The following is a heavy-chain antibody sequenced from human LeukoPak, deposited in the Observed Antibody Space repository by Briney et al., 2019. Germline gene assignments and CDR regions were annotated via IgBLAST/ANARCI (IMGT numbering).Heavy chain of an antibody. J-gene: IGHJ4*02. V-gene: IGHV4-34*01. Sequence: PSETLSLTCAVYGGSFSGYYWSWIRQPPGKGLEWIGEINHSGSTNYNPPLKSRVTISVDTSKNQFSLKLSSVTAADTAVYYCARGGMTTVRISFDYWGQGTLVTVSS. CDR1: GGSFSGYY. CDR2: INHSGST. CDR3: ARGGMTTVRISFDY. D-gene: IGHD4-17*01.